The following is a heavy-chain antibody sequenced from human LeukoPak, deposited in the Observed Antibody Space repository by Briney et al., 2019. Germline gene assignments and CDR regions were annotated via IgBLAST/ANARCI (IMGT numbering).Heavy chain of an antibody. D-gene: IGHD6-13*01. Sequence: SETLSLTCAFYGGSFSGYSWSWIRQPPGKGLDWIGEINHSGSTNYNPPLKSRVTISVDTSKNQFSLKLSSVTAADTAVYYCARGFMAAAGTRSHDYWGQGTLVTVSS. V-gene: IGHV4-34*01. CDR1: GGSFSGYS. CDR2: INHSGST. CDR3: ARGFMAAAGTRSHDY. J-gene: IGHJ4*02.